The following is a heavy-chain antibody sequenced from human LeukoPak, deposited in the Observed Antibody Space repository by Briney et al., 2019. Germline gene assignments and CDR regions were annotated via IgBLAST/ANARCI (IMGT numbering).Heavy chain of an antibody. CDR1: GYSISSGYY. J-gene: IGHJ4*02. CDR3: ASSSGWYILDY. Sequence: PSETLSLTCTVSGYSISSGYYWGWIRQPPGKGLEWIGYIYYSGSTNYNPSLKSRVTISVDTSKNQFSLKLSSVTAADTAVYYCASSSGWYILDYWGQGTLVTVSS. V-gene: IGHV4-38-2*02. D-gene: IGHD6-19*01. CDR2: IYYSGST.